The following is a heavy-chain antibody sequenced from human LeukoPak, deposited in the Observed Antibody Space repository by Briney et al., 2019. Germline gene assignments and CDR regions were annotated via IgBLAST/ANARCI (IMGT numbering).Heavy chain of an antibody. J-gene: IGHJ4*02. D-gene: IGHD1-26*01. CDR2: IYYSEST. V-gene: IGHV4-39*07. CDR3: ARNAIVGADWYFDY. CDR1: GGSISSSTYY. Sequence: SETLSLTCSVSGGSISSSTYYWGWIRQPPGKGLEWMGSIYYSESTYYNPSLRSRVTISVDTSKNQFSLKLSSVTAADTAVYYCARNAIVGADWYFDYWGQGSLVTVSS.